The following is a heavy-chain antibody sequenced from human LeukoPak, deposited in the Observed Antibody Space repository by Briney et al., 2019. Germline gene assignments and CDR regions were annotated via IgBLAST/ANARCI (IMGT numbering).Heavy chain of an antibody. D-gene: IGHD6-13*01. CDR1: GGSFSGYY. J-gene: IGHJ4*02. CDR2: INHSGST. CDR3: ARGGWSIAAAGTPFDY. Sequence: SETLSLTCAVYGGSFSGYYWSWIRQPPGTGLKWIGEINHSGSTNYNPSLKSRVTISVDTSKNQFSLKLSSVTAADTAVYYCARGGWSIAAAGTPFDYWGQGTLVTVSS. V-gene: IGHV4-34*01.